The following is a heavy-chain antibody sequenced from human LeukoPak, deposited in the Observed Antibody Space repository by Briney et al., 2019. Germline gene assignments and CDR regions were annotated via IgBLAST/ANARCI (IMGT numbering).Heavy chain of an antibody. CDR2: IESSSRFI. Sequence: TGGSLRLSCEASGLTLRDYKLNWVRQAPGKGLEWVSSIESSSRFIYYADSVKGRFTISRDNSKNTLYLQMGSLRAEDMAVYYCARDTRPRWSSGGSYYYYYGMDVWGQGTTVTVSS. J-gene: IGHJ6*02. V-gene: IGHV3-21*01. D-gene: IGHD2-15*01. CDR1: GLTLRDYK. CDR3: ARDTRPRWSSGGSYYYYYGMDV.